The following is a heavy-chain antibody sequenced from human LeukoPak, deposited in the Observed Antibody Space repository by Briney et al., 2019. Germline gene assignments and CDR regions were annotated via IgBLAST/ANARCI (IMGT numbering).Heavy chain of an antibody. J-gene: IGHJ6*02. V-gene: IGHV4-61*08. D-gene: IGHD2-2*01. CDR2: IYYSGST. Sequence: SQTLSLTCTVSGGSISSGGYYWSWIRQPPGKGLEWIGYIYYSGSTNYNPSLKSRVTISVDTSKNQFSLKLSSVTAADTAVYYCARFFGKSVVVPAAPYYYYYGMGVWGQGTTVTVSS. CDR1: GGSISSGGYY. CDR3: ARFFGKSVVVPAAPYYYYYGMGV.